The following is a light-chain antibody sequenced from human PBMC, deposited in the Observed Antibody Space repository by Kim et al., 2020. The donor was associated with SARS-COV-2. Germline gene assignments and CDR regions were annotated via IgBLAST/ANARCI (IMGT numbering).Light chain of an antibody. J-gene: IGKJ1*01. CDR1: QSVRSSY. V-gene: IGKV3-20*01. Sequence: PGERATRSCRASQSVRSSYLAWYQQKPGQAPRLLIYGASSRATGIPDRFSGSGSGTDFTLTISRLEPEDFAVYYCQQYGSSPPWTFGQGTKVEIK. CDR2: GAS. CDR3: QQYGSSPPWT.